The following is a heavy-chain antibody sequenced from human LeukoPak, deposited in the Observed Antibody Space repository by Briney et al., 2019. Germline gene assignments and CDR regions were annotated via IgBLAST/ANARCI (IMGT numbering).Heavy chain of an antibody. Sequence: PGGSLRLSCAASGLTFSSYSMNWVRQAPGKGLEWVSSISSSSYIYYADSVKGRFTISRDNAKNSLYLQMNSLRAEDTAVYYCARYDYGDYHDHYGMDVWGKGTTVTVSS. V-gene: IGHV3-21*01. CDR1: GLTFSSYS. D-gene: IGHD4-17*01. CDR2: ISSSSYI. J-gene: IGHJ6*04. CDR3: ARYDYGDYHDHYGMDV.